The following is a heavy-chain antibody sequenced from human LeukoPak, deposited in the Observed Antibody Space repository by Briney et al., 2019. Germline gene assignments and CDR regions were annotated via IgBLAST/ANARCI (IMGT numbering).Heavy chain of an antibody. CDR3: ARVYCGGDCYSHYYYYGMDV. J-gene: IGHJ6*02. V-gene: IGHV1-69*04. CDR1: GGTFSSYA. CDR2: IIPILGIA. D-gene: IGHD2-21*02. Sequence: SVKVSCKASGGTFSSYAISWVRQAPGQGLEWMGRIIPILGIANYAQKFQGRVTITADKSTSTAYMELSSLRSEDTAVYYCARVYCGGDCYSHYYYYGMDVWGQGTTVAVSS.